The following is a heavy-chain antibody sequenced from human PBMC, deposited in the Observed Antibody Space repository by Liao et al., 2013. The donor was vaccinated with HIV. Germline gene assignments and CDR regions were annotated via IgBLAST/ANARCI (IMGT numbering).Heavy chain of an antibody. CDR3: ARDRATLIRGVTVFSRYLDL. CDR2: IYTSGST. V-gene: IGHV4-61*02. J-gene: IGHJ2*01. D-gene: IGHD3-10*01. CDR1: GGSISSGSYY. Sequence: QVQLQESGPGLVKPSQTLSLTCTVSGGSISSGSYYWSWIRQPAGKGLEWIGRIYTSGSTNYNPSLKSRVTMSLDTSKNQFSLKLSSVTAADTAMYYCARDRATLIRGVTVFSRYLDLWGRGTLVTVSS.